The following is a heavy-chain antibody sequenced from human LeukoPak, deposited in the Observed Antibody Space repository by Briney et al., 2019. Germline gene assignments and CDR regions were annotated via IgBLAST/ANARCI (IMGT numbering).Heavy chain of an antibody. Sequence: PSETLSLTCTVSGGSISSYYWSWIPQPPGKGLEWIGYIYYSGSTNYNPSLKSRVTISVDTSKNQFSLKLSSVTAADTAVYYCARLNCGGDRYSGWFDPWGQGTLVTVSS. CDR2: IYYSGST. V-gene: IGHV4-59*12. J-gene: IGHJ5*02. D-gene: IGHD2-21*02. CDR1: GGSISSYY. CDR3: ARLNCGGDRYSGWFDP.